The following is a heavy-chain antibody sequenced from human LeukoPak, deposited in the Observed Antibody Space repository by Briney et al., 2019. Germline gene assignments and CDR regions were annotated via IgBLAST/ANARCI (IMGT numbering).Heavy chain of an antibody. D-gene: IGHD2-15*01. V-gene: IGHV4-39*07. CDR1: GFTVSSNY. CDR2: ICYSGST. J-gene: IGHJ4*02. Sequence: GSLRLSCAASGFTVSSNYMSWVRQPPGKGLEWIGSICYSGSTYYNPSLKSRVTISVDTSKNQFSLKLSSVTAADTAVYYCARSVGGPIVVMVAATRLWGQGTLVTVSS. CDR3: ARSVGGPIVVMVAATRL.